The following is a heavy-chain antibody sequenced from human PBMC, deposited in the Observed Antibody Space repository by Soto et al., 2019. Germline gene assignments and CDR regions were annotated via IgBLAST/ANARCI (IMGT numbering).Heavy chain of an antibody. D-gene: IGHD4-17*01. Sequence: QVQLQESGPGLVKPSQTLSLTCTVSGGSISSGGYYWSWIRQHPGKGLEWIGYIYYSGSTYYNPSLRSRVTISVDTSKNQFSLKLSSVTAADTAVYYCARERDGTVTAYIDLWGSGTLVTVSS. CDR3: ARERDGTVTAYIDL. CDR1: GGSISSGGYY. J-gene: IGHJ2*01. V-gene: IGHV4-31*03. CDR2: IYYSGST.